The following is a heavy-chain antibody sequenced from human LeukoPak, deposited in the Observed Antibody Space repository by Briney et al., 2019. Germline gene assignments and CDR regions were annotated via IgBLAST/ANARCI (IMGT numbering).Heavy chain of an antibody. J-gene: IGHJ6*03. Sequence: PSETLSLTCTVSGGSISRYYWSWIRQPAGRGLEWIGRIYTSGSTNYNPSLKSRVTMSVDTSKNQFSLKLSSVTAADTAVYYCARDRGYSYARGRDYYYMDVWGKGTTVTVSS. CDR3: ARDRGYSYARGRDYYYMDV. CDR1: GGSISRYY. D-gene: IGHD5-18*01. V-gene: IGHV4-4*07. CDR2: IYTSGST.